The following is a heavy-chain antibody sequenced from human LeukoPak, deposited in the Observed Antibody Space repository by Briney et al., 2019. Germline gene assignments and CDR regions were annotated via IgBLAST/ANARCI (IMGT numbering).Heavy chain of an antibody. D-gene: IGHD7-27*01. CDR1: GFTFSSYE. CDR2: ISGSGGST. CDR3: AKVAKLGSIFTFDY. J-gene: IGHJ4*02. Sequence: GGSLRLSCAASGFTFSSYEMNWVRQAPGKGLEWVSSISGSGGSTFYADSVKGRFTISRDNSKNTVHLQINSLRADDTAVYYCAKVAKLGSIFTFDYWAQGTLVTVSS. V-gene: IGHV3-23*01.